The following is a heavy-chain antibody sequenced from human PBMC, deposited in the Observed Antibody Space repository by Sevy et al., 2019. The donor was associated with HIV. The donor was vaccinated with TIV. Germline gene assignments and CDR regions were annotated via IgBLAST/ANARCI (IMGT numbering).Heavy chain of an antibody. J-gene: IGHJ4*02. V-gene: IGHV3-49*03. CDR1: GFTFGDYA. CDR3: TRDKNPPLDY. CDR2: IRSEAYGGTT. Sequence: GGSLRLSCTGSGFTFGDYAMSWFRQAPGRGLEWVGFIRSEAYGGTTAYAASVEGRFTISRDDSKIVAYLQMNSLKTEDTAVYYCTRDKNPPLDYWGQGTLVTVSS.